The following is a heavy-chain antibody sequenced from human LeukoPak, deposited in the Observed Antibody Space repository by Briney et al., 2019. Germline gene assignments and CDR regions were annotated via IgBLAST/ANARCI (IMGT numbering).Heavy chain of an antibody. CDR3: TRAGDTVIWDRLDP. V-gene: IGHV3-21*04. CDR2: NMRGRDNM. Sequence: GGSLRLSCAASGFSFLNYGMNWARQAPGEGREWVVSNMRGRDNMYHADSVKGRFTISRDNAKNSLFLQMNSLRADDTGIYYCTRAGDTVIWDRLDPWGQGTLVTVSS. CDR1: GFSFLNYG. D-gene: IGHD2-21*02. J-gene: IGHJ5*02.